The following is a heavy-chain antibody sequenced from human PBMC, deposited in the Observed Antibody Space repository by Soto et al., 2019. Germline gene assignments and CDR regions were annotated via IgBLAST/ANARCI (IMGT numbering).Heavy chain of an antibody. Sequence: QVQLVQSGAEVKKPGSSVKVSCKAPGGTFSTYAISWVRQAPGQGLEWMGGVITIFGTPKYAQKFQGRVTITADESTSTGYMELRSLRSEDTAVYYWARSQGGSSSLDIYYYYYYGMDVWGQGTTVTVSS. CDR2: VITIFGTP. J-gene: IGHJ6*02. V-gene: IGHV1-69*01. CDR1: GGTFSTYA. D-gene: IGHD2-15*01. CDR3: ARSQGGSSSLDIYYYYYYGMDV.